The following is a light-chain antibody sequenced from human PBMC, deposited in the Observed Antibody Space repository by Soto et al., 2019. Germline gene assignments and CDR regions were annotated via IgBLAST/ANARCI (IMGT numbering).Light chain of an antibody. CDR1: QTITYY. CDR2: AAS. CDR3: QQLRMYPST. Sequence: EIQMTQSLSYMFTFVGGRIPITCRASQTITYYVNWYQKKPGGAPKLLIYAASNLQSGVPSRFSGSGSGTDFALTITSLQAEDFATYYCQQLRMYPSTFGGGTKVDIK. V-gene: IGKV1-39*01. J-gene: IGKJ4*01.